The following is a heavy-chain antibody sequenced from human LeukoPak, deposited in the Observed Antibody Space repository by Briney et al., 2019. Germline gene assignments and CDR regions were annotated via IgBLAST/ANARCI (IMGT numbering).Heavy chain of an antibody. CDR3: ARAARQGFTMIVVPFFYFDL. CDR2: INHSGST. D-gene: IGHD3-22*01. J-gene: IGHJ2*01. Sequence: SQTLSLTCTVSGGSISSGASDWGWIRQHPKGGLEWVGYINHSGSTYYNPSLGSRVTMSVDTSKTQFSLTLSSVTAADSAVYYCARAARQGFTMIVVPFFYFDLWGRGTLVTVSS. V-gene: IGHV4-31*03. CDR1: GGSISSGASD.